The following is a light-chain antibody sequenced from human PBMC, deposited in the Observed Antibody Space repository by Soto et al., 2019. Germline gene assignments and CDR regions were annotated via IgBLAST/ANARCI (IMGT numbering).Light chain of an antibody. CDR1: SGSIASNY. CDR3: QSYDSSNVV. Sequence: NFMLTQPHSVSESPGKTVTISCTRSSGSIASNYVQWHQQRPGSAPSTVIYEDNQRPSGVPERFAGSIDSSSNSASLTISGLKTEDEADYCCQSYDSSNVVFGGGTKLTVL. CDR2: EDN. J-gene: IGLJ2*01. V-gene: IGLV6-57*04.